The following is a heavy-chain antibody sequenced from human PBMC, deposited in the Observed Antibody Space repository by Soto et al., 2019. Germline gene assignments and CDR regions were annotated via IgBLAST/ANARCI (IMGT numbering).Heavy chain of an antibody. J-gene: IGHJ4*02. D-gene: IGHD5-18*01. CDR1: GYTFTSYY. V-gene: IGHV1-46*01. CDR3: ARDDIQLWLLGY. Sequence: GASVKFSCKASGYTFTSYYMHWVRQAPGQGLEWMGIINPSGGSTSYAQKFQGRVTMTRDTSTSTVYMELSSLRSEDTAVYYCARDDIQLWLLGYWGQGTLVTVSS. CDR2: INPSGGST.